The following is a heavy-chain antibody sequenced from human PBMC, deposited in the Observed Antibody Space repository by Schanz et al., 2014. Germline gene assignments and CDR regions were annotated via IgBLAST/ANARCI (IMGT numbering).Heavy chain of an antibody. CDR2: INPSGGST. Sequence: QLQLVQSGAEVKRPGASAKVTCKASGNIFTNYYIHWVRPAPGQGLEWMGIINPSGGSTSYAQKFQGRVTMTRDQSTSTVYMYLSSLRSEDTAVYYCARRYSSGWYEFDYWGQGTLVTVSS. V-gene: IGHV1-46*03. CDR1: GNIFTNYY. CDR3: ARRYSSGWYEFDY. D-gene: IGHD6-19*01. J-gene: IGHJ4*02.